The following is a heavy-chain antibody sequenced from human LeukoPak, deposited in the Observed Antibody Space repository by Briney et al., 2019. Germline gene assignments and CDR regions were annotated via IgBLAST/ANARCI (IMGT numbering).Heavy chain of an antibody. V-gene: IGHV5-51*01. CDR3: ARLVVVAAN. D-gene: IGHD2-15*01. Sequence: GASLKISCKASGYSFTSYWNGWVRHMPAEGLGWLGIIYPGDSDTRYSPSFQGQVTISADKSISTAYLQWSSLKASDTAMYYCARLVVVAANWGQGTLVTVSS. CDR1: GYSFTSYW. CDR2: IYPGDSDT. J-gene: IGHJ4*02.